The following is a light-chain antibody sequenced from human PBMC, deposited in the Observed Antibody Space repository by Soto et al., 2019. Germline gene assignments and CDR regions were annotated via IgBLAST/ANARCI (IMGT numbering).Light chain of an antibody. J-gene: IGKJ5*01. CDR2: DAS. V-gene: IGKV3-11*01. CDR1: QSVSSY. Sequence: EIVLTHAPSTLSWSPVERATLACSASQSVSSYLAWYQQKPGQAPRLLIYDASNRATGIPARFSGSGSGTDFTLTISSLQSEDFAVYYCQQYNSWPPITFGQGTRLEI. CDR3: QQYNSWPPIT.